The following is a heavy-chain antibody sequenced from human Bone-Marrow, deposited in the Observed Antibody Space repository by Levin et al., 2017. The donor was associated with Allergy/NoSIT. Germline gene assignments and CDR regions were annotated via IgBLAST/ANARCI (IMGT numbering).Heavy chain of an antibody. Sequence: GGSLRLSCAASGFTFSSYAMTWVRQAPGKGLEWVSTITSRSGGATHYADSVKGRLTISRDNSKNTLYLQMNSLRSEDTAVYYCVKDVLSYPYYWGQGTLVTVSS. CDR2: ITSRSGGAT. V-gene: IGHV3-23*01. D-gene: IGHD3-10*01. CDR1: GFTFSSYA. J-gene: IGHJ1*01. CDR3: VKDVLSYPYY.